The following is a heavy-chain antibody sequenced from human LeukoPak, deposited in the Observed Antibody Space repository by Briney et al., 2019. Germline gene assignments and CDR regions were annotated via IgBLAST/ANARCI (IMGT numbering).Heavy chain of an antibody. D-gene: IGHD3-10*01. J-gene: IGHJ3*02. CDR1: GYTFTSYY. CDR3: ARVRFGTVNDAFDI. V-gene: IGHV1-2*02. Sequence: ASVKVSCKASGYTFTSYYINWVRQAPGQGLEWMGWINPNSGGTNYAQKFQGRVTMTRDTSISTAYMELSRLRSDDTAVYYCARVRFGTVNDAFDIWGQGTMVTVSS. CDR2: INPNSGGT.